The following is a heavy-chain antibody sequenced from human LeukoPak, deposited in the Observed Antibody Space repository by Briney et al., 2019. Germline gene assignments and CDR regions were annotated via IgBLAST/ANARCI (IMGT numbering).Heavy chain of an antibody. V-gene: IGHV3-20*04. D-gene: IGHD2-15*01. Sequence: GGSLRLSCAASGFTFDDYGMSWVRQAPGKGLEWVSGINWNGGSTGYADSVKGRFTISRDNSKNTLYLQMNSLRAEDTAVYYCAKESHCSGGSCYYFDYWGQGTLVTVSS. J-gene: IGHJ4*02. CDR1: GFTFDDYG. CDR3: AKESHCSGGSCYYFDY. CDR2: INWNGGST.